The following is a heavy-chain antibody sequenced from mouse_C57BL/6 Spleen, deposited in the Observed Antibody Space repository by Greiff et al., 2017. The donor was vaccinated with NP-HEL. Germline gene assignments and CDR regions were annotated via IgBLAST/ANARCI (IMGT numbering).Heavy chain of an antibody. CDR2: IYPGSGNT. CDR1: GYTFTDYY. J-gene: IGHJ3*01. D-gene: IGHD2-4*01. Sequence: QVQLKQSGAELVRPGASVKLSCKASGYTFTDYYINWVKQRPGQGLEWIARIYPGSGNTYYNEKFKGKATLTAEKSSSTAYMQLSSLTSEDSAVYFCARLDPYDYDSYWGQGTLVTVSA. V-gene: IGHV1-76*01. CDR3: ARLDPYDYDSY.